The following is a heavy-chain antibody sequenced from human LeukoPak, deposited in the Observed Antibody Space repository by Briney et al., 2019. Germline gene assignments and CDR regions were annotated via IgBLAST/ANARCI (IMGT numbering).Heavy chain of an antibody. CDR1: GVIISSYA. V-gene: IGHV3-23*01. D-gene: IGHD2/OR15-2a*01. CDR2: INGRGDNT. CDR3: ARDRVSPGFNWFDP. Sequence: PGGSLRLSCAASGVIISSYAMSWVRPAPGKGLEWVSAINGRGDNTCYADFVKGRFTISRDNSKSTVYLQMNSLRTEDTAVYYCARDRVSPGFNWFDPLGQGTLVTVSS. J-gene: IGHJ5*02.